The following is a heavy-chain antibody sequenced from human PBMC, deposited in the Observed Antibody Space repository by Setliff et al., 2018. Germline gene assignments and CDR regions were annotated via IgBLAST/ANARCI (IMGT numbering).Heavy chain of an antibody. Sequence: SETLSLTCTVSGGSISSYYWSWIRQPAGKGLEWIGRVYTSGSTNYNPSLKSRVTISVDTSKNQFSLKLSSVTAADTAVYYCASSGSGSYYNLDYWGQGTLVTVSS. D-gene: IGHD3-10*01. J-gene: IGHJ4*02. CDR3: ASSGSGSYYNLDY. V-gene: IGHV4-4*07. CDR1: GGSISSYY. CDR2: VYTSGST.